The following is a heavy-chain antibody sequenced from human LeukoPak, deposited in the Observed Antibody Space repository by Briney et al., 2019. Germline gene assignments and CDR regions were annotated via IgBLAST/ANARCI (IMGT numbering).Heavy chain of an antibody. D-gene: IGHD3-22*01. CDR3: AREQEDYDSSGYYRRYYYYYYMDV. V-gene: IGHV4-39*07. CDR2: IYYSGST. J-gene: IGHJ6*03. Sequence: SETLSLTCTVSGGSISSSSYYWGWIRQPPGKGLEWIGSIYYSGSTYYNPSLKSRVTISVDTSKNQFSLKLSSVTAADTAVYYCAREQEDYDSSGYYRRYYYYYYMDVWGKGTTVTISS. CDR1: GGSISSSSYY.